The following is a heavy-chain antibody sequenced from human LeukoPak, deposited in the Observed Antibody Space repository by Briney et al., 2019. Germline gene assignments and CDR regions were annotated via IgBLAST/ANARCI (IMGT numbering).Heavy chain of an antibody. Sequence: CIGYIYYSEITNYRPSLKSRVTMSIDTSSNQFSLHLSSVTAADTAVYYCARVERYRDAFDIWGQGTMVTVSS. V-gene: IGHV4-59*01. J-gene: IGHJ3*02. CDR3: ARVERYRDAFDI. CDR2: IYYSEIT. D-gene: IGHD3-9*01.